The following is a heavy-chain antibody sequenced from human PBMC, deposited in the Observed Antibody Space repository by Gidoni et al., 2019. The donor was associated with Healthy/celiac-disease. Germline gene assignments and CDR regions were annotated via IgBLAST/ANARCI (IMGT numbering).Heavy chain of an antibody. Sequence: QVQLVESGGGVVQPGRSLRLSCAASGFTFSSYARHWVRQAPGKGLEWGGVISYDGSTKYYADSVKCRFTISRDNSKNTLYLQMNSLRAEDTAVYYWARDFGWLLISSYYGMDVWGQGTTVTVSS. J-gene: IGHJ6*02. CDR1: GFTFSSYA. D-gene: IGHD5-12*01. CDR2: ISYDGSTK. V-gene: IGHV3-30-3*01. CDR3: ARDFGWLLISSYYGMDV.